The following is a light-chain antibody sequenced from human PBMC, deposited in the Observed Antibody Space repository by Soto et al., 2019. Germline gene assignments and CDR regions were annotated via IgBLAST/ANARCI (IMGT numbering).Light chain of an antibody. CDR3: QSYDISLRAYV. Sequence: SVLTQPPSVSGAPGQRVTISRTGRSSNIGAGYDVHWYQQLPRTAPKPLIYGNSNRPLGVSDRFSGSKSGPSASLAITGLQAEDEADYYCQSYDISLRAYVFGNGTKVTVL. CDR2: GNS. V-gene: IGLV1-40*01. J-gene: IGLJ1*01. CDR1: SSNIGAGYD.